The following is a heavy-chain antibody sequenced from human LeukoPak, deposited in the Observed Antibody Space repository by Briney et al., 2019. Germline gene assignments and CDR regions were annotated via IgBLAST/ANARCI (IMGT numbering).Heavy chain of an antibody. Sequence: SETLSLTCAVSGGSISSGGYSWSWIRQPPGKGLEWIGYIYHSGSTYYNPSLKSRVTISVDRSKNQFSLKLSSVTAADTAVYYCARVLVTYYYDSSGDFDYWGQGTLVTVSS. J-gene: IGHJ4*02. CDR1: GGSISSGGYS. CDR3: ARVLVTYYYDSSGDFDY. CDR2: IYHSGST. D-gene: IGHD3-22*01. V-gene: IGHV4-30-2*01.